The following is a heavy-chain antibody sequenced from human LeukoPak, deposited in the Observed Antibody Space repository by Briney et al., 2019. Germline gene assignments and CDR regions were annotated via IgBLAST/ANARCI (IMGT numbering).Heavy chain of an antibody. J-gene: IGHJ4*02. D-gene: IGHD3-3*01. Sequence: QSGRSLRLSCAASGFTFSNYWMSWVRQAPGKGLEWMANIKQDGSEKYYVDSVKGRFTISRDNAKNSLYLQMNSLRAEDTAVYYCATSRDFCFDCWGLGTLVTVSS. CDR2: IKQDGSEK. CDR1: GFTFSNYW. CDR3: ATSRDFCFDC. V-gene: IGHV3-7*02.